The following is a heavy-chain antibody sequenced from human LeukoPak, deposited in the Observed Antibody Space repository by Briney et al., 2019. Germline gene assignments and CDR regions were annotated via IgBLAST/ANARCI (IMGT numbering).Heavy chain of an antibody. CDR3: AREQGYYSVPGY. V-gene: IGHV3-74*01. CDR1: GFTFSRYW. D-gene: IGHD3-22*01. Sequence: GGSLRLSCAASGFTFSRYWMHWGRQAPGKGPVWVSRIRSDGSSTDYADSVKGRFTISRDNAKNTLYLQMNSLRAEDTAVYYCAREQGYYSVPGYWGQGTQVTVSS. CDR2: IRSDGSST. J-gene: IGHJ4*02.